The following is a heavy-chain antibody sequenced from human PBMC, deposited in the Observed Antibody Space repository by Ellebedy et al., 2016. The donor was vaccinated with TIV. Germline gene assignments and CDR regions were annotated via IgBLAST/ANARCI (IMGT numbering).Heavy chain of an antibody. Sequence: ASVKVSCKASGYTFTSYYMHWVRQAPGQGLEWMGIINPSGGSTSYAQKFQGRVTMTRDTSTSTAYMELTSLRSEDTAVYYCARDGGYGAPYWYFDLWGRGALVTVSS. CDR1: GYTFTSYY. V-gene: IGHV1-46*01. D-gene: IGHD1-26*01. CDR3: ARDGGYGAPYWYFDL. CDR2: INPSGGST. J-gene: IGHJ2*01.